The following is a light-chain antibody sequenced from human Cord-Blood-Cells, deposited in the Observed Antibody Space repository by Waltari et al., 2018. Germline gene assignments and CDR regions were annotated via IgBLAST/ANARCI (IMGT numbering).Light chain of an antibody. V-gene: IGKV3-11*01. J-gene: IGKJ4*01. CDR3: QQRSNWPPLT. CDR1: QSVSSY. CDR2: DAS. Sequence: IVLTQSPATLSLSPGERATLSCRASQSVSSYLAWYQQKPGQAPRLLTYDASNRATGIPARFSGSGSGTDFTLTISSLEPEDFAVYYCQQRSNWPPLTFGGGTKVEIK.